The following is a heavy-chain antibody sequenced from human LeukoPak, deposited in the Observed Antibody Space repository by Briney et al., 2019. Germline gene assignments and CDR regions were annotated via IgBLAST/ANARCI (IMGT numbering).Heavy chain of an antibody. V-gene: IGHV4-39*07. CDR3: ARVSTTIFGVEYYFDY. D-gene: IGHD3-3*01. Sequence: SETLSLTCSVSGVSISSNSYYWAWIRQPPGKGLEWIGSIYYSGNTYYNPSLKSRVIISVDMSKNQLSLKLSSVTAADTAVYYCARVSTTIFGVEYYFDYWGQGTLVTVSS. CDR1: GVSISSNSYY. J-gene: IGHJ4*02. CDR2: IYYSGNT.